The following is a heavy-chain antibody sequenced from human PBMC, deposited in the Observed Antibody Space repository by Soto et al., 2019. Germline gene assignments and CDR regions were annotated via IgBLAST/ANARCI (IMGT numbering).Heavy chain of an antibody. CDR2: IYYSGST. D-gene: IGHD3-9*01. J-gene: IGHJ4*02. Sequence: QVQLQESGPGLVKPWETLSLTCTVSGGSISSYYWSWIRQPPVKGLEWIGYIYYSGSTNYNPSLKSSVTISVDTSKNQFSLKMSSVTAADTAVSYCARGRDDILTGFYFDYWGQGTLFTVSS. CDR1: GGSISSYY. V-gene: IGHV4-59*01. CDR3: ARGRDDILTGFYFDY.